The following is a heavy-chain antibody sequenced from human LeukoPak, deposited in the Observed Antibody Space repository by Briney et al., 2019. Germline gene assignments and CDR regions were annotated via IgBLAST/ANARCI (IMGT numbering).Heavy chain of an antibody. V-gene: IGHV1-18*01. D-gene: IGHD3-10*01. CDR2: ISAYNGNT. CDR3: ARDYYGSGTAGGY. CDR1: GYTFTSYG. Sequence: ASVKVSCKASGYTFTSYGISWVRQAPGQGLEWMGWISAYNGNTNYAQKLQGRVTMTRDTSTSTVYMELSSLRSEDTAVYYCARDYYGSGTAGGYWGQGTLVTVSS. J-gene: IGHJ4*02.